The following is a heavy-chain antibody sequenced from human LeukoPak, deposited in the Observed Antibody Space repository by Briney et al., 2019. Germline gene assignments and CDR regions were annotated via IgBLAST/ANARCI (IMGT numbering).Heavy chain of an antibody. CDR3: ARGTDSSSYTHWFDP. CDR2: ISSSSNYI. Sequence: PGGSLRLSCAAPGFTFSSYSMNWVRQAPGKGLEWVSCISSSSNYIYYADSVKGRFTISRDNAKNSLYLQMNSLRAEDTAVYYCARGTDSSSYTHWFDPWGQGTLVTVSS. D-gene: IGHD6-13*01. V-gene: IGHV3-21*01. CDR1: GFTFSSYS. J-gene: IGHJ5*02.